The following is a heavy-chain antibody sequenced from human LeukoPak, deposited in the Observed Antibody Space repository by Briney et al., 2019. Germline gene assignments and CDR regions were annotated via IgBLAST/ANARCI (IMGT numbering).Heavy chain of an antibody. CDR1: GFTFSGSA. D-gene: IGHD3-3*01. CDR2: IRSKANSYAT. V-gene: IGHV3-73*01. CDR3: TRHSHDLRFSGRPYYMDV. J-gene: IGHJ6*03. Sequence: GGSLKLSCAASGFTFSGSAMHWVRQASGKGLEWVGRIRSKANSYATAYAASVKGRFTISRDDSKNTAYLQMNSLKTEDTAVYYYTRHSHDLRFSGRPYYMDVWGKGTTVVVSS.